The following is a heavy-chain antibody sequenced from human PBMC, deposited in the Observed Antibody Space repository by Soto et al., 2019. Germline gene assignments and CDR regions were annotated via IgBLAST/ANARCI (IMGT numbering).Heavy chain of an antibody. CDR2: INWNSGNI. D-gene: IGHD5-12*01. Sequence: SLKISCAASGFTFDDYAMHWVRQAPGKGLEWVSGINWNSGNIGYVDSVKGRFIISRDNAKNSLYLQMNSLRAEDTALYYCAKDIGYSLSALSVWGHGTMVTVSS. CDR1: GFTFDDYA. V-gene: IGHV3-9*01. CDR3: AKDIGYSLSALSV. J-gene: IGHJ3*01.